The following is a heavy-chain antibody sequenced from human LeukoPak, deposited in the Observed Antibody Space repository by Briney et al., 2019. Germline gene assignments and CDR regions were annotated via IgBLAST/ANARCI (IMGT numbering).Heavy chain of an antibody. CDR2: ISSTGDTT. J-gene: IGHJ6*02. Sequence: GGSLRLSCAPSGFAFSAYSVNWVRQAPGKGPEWISHISSTGDTTYYADSVKGRFTISRDNSKNTLYLQMNSLRAEDTAVYYCARDSQVYYDFWSGYDEYYYGMDVWGQGTTVTVSS. D-gene: IGHD3-3*01. V-gene: IGHV3-48*01. CDR1: GFAFSAYS. CDR3: ARDSQVYYDFWSGYDEYYYGMDV.